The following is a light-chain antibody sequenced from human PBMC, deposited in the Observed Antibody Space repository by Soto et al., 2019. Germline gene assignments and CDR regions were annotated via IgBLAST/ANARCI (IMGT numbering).Light chain of an antibody. Sequence: QSALTQPPSASGSPGQLVTISCTGTSSDVGGYNFVSWYQQHPGKAPKLMIYEVTKRPSGVPDRFSGSKSGNTASLTVSGLQAEDEADYYCTSYAGSNIPVVFGGGTKLTVL. CDR2: EVT. CDR1: SSDVGGYNF. V-gene: IGLV2-8*01. CDR3: TSYAGSNIPVV. J-gene: IGLJ2*01.